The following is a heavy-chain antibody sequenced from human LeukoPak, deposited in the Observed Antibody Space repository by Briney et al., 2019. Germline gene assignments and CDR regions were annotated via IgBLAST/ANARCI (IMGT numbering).Heavy chain of an antibody. CDR2: IKQDESEK. D-gene: IGHD6-13*01. CDR1: GFTLSNYW. J-gene: IGHJ4*02. Sequence: GGSLRLSCAASGFTLSNYWMSWVRQAPGKGLEWVANIKQDESEKYYVDSVKGRFTISRDNAKNSLYLRMNSLRAEDTAVYYCASVKGSGSSSWYSRYYFDYWGQGTLVTVSS. CDR3: ASVKGSGSSSWYSRYYFDY. V-gene: IGHV3-7*03.